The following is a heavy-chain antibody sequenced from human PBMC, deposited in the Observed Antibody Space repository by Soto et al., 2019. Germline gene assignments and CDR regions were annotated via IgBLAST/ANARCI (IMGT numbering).Heavy chain of an antibody. CDR3: ARDYDFWSGYHTPDYYYYGMDV. CDR1: GDSVSSNSAA. CDR2: TYYRSKWYN. Sequence: TLSLTCAISGDSVSSNSAAWNWIRQSPSRGLEWLGRTYYRSKWYNDYAVSVKSRITINPDTSKNQFSLQLNSVTPEDTAVYYCARDYDFWSGYHTPDYYYYGMDVWGQGTTVTVSS. V-gene: IGHV6-1*01. J-gene: IGHJ6*02. D-gene: IGHD3-3*01.